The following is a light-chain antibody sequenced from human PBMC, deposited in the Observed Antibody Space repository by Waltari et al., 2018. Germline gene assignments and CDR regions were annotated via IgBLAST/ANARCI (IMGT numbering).Light chain of an antibody. V-gene: IGKV3-15*01. Sequence: EIVMTQSPATLSVSPGERATLSCRASQSVGSDLAWYQQKPGQAPSLLIYGASTRVTGIPARFSGSGSGTEFTLTISSLQSVDFAVYYCQQYNKWPPYTFGQGTKLEIK. CDR2: GAS. CDR1: QSVGSD. J-gene: IGKJ2*01. CDR3: QQYNKWPPYT.